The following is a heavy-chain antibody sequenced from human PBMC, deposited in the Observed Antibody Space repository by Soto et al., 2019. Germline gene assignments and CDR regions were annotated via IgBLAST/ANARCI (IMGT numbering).Heavy chain of an antibody. CDR1: GGSFSGHS. V-gene: IGHV4-34*01. Sequence: KTSETQSLTCAVYGGSFSGHSWTWIRQSPGKGLEWIGDINHSGRVNYSPSLKSRVTISLDTSKNQFSLTLSAVTAADTAMYYCSTRAYDTNGYYRFDPWGQGTLVTVSS. CDR3: STRAYDTNGYYRFDP. J-gene: IGHJ5*01. D-gene: IGHD3-22*01. CDR2: INHSGRV.